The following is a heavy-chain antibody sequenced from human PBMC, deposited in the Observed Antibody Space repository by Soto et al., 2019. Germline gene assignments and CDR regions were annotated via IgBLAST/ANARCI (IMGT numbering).Heavy chain of an antibody. D-gene: IGHD6-13*01. J-gene: IGHJ4*02. Sequence: EVQLVESGGGLVQPGGSLRLSCAVSGFTFSRNWMHWVRQAPGKELVWVSRINSDGRSTSYADSVKGRFTISRDNAKDTLYLQMNSLRSDDTAVYYCAADRLQAAAVNLWGQGTLVTVSS. CDR1: GFTFSRNW. CDR2: INSDGRST. V-gene: IGHV3-74*01. CDR3: AADRLQAAAVNL.